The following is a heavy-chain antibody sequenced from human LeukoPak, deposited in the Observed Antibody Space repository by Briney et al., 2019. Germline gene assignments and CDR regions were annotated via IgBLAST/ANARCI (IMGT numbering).Heavy chain of an antibody. D-gene: IGHD4-17*01. J-gene: IGHJ4*02. Sequence: SETLSLTCTVSGGSISTSSYYWGWIRQPPGKGLEWIGSVYYSGNTYYNPSLRSRVTISLDTSKNQFSLKLSSVTAADTAVYYCARVESTVTTIDYWGQGTLVTVSS. CDR1: GGSISTSSYY. CDR2: VYYSGNT. V-gene: IGHV4-39*07. CDR3: ARVESTVTTIDY.